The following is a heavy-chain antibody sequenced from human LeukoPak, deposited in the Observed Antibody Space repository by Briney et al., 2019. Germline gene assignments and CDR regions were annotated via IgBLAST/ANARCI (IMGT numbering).Heavy chain of an antibody. Sequence: GASVKVSCKASGYTFTGYYMHWVRQAPGQGPEWMAWINPNSGATNYGQKFQGRVSVTRDTSISTVYMELTRLTSDDTAVYYCAREGASNSWYHWLDPWGQGTLVTVSS. CDR1: GYTFTGYY. CDR2: INPNSGAT. V-gene: IGHV1-2*02. D-gene: IGHD6-13*01. J-gene: IGHJ5*02. CDR3: AREGASNSWYHWLDP.